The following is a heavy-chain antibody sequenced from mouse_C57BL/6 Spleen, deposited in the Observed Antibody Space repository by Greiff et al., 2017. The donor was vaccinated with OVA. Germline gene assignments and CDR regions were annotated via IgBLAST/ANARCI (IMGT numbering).Heavy chain of an antibody. Sequence: EVQVVESGGGLVKPGGSLKLSCAASGFTFSSYAMSWVRQTPEKRLEWVATISDGGSYTYYPDNVKGRFTISRDNAKNNLYLQMSHLKSEDTAMYYCARDLRYYSNSYFDVWGTGTTVTVSS. CDR3: ARDLRYYSNSYFDV. CDR2: ISDGGSYT. V-gene: IGHV5-4*01. J-gene: IGHJ1*03. CDR1: GFTFSSYA. D-gene: IGHD2-5*01.